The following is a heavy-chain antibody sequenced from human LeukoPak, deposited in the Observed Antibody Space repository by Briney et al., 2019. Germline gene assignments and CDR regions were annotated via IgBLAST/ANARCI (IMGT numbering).Heavy chain of an antibody. J-gene: IGHJ4*02. V-gene: IGHV3-21*01. D-gene: IGHD5-12*01. CDR3: ARESLATIGVDY. Sequence: GGSLRLSCAASGFTFSNHGMNWVRQAPGKGLEWLSGVSPPGGGAYYADSVKGRFTISRDNAKNSLYLQMNTLRAEDTAVYYCARESLATIGVDYWGQGTLVTVSS. CDR2: VSPPGGGA. CDR1: GFTFSNHG.